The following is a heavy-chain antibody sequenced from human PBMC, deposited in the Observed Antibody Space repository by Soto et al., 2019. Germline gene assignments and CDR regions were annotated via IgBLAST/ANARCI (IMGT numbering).Heavy chain of an antibody. CDR3: ARDKVSHPFDP. V-gene: IGHV3-21*01. CDR1: GFTFSSYS. CDR2: ISSSSYI. D-gene: IGHD1-20*01. Sequence: GSLRLSCAASGFTFSSYSMNWVRQAPGKGLEWVSSISSSSYIYYADSVKGRFTISRDNAKNSLYLQMNSLRAEDTAVYYCARDKVSHPFDPWGQGTLVTVSS. J-gene: IGHJ5*02.